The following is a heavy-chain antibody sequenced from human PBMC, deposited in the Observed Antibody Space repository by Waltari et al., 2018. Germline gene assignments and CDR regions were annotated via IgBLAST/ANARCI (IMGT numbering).Heavy chain of an antibody. CDR3: GRLEGQLVEY. CDR2: IHHSGIT. Sequence: QVQLQESGPGLVKPSETLSLTFVVSGYSISSGFYWGWIRQPPGKGLEWSASIHHSGITNYNPSLQSRVIISVDTSKNQFPLKLNSVTATDTAVYYCGRLEGQLVEYWGQGTLVTVSS. D-gene: IGHD6-6*01. J-gene: IGHJ4*02. V-gene: IGHV4-38-2*01. CDR1: GYSISSGFY.